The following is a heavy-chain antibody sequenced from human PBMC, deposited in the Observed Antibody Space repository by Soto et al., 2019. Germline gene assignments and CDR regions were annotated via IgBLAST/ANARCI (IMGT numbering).Heavy chain of an antibody. CDR1: GGTFSSYA. CDR2: IIPFFDTA. Sequence: QVQLVQSGAEVKKPGSSVKVSCKASGGTFSSYAVTWVRQAPGQGLEWMGEIIPFFDTATYAQKFQGRVTITADESTSTAYMELSSLRSEDTALYYCARKPYHFGEGSFDPWGQGTLVTVSS. V-gene: IGHV1-69*01. D-gene: IGHD3-16*01. CDR3: ARKPYHFGEGSFDP. J-gene: IGHJ5*02.